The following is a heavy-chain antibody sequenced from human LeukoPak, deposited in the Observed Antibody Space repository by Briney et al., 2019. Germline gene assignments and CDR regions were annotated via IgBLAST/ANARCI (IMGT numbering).Heavy chain of an antibody. V-gene: IGHV1-69*04. Sequence: SVKVSCKASRDTFSKYAISWVRQAPGQGLEWMGRIIPILNITHYAQKFQGRVTIAADKSTSTAYMELSSLRSEDTAMYYCARDDDRAGEIDSWGQGTLVTVSS. J-gene: IGHJ4*02. CDR1: RDTFSKYA. D-gene: IGHD3-22*01. CDR3: ARDDDRAGEIDS. CDR2: IIPILNIT.